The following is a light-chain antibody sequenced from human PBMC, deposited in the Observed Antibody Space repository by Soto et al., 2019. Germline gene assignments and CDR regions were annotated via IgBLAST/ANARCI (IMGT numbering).Light chain of an antibody. J-gene: IGKJ5*01. CDR1: QGISSA. V-gene: IGKV1-13*02. Sequence: AIQLTQSPSSLSASVGDRVTITCRASQGISSALAWYQQKPGKAHKLLIYDASSLESGVPSRFSGSESGTDFTLTTIILHPENFANYYWQQFKSYPSITFGQGTRQEIK. CDR3: QQFKSYPSIT. CDR2: DAS.